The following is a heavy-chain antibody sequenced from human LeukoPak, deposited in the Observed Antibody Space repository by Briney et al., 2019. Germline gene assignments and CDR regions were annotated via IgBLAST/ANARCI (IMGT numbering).Heavy chain of an antibody. CDR1: GGSISSGGYY. D-gene: IGHD6-6*01. V-gene: IGHV4-30-2*01. CDR2: IYHSGST. J-gene: IGHJ3*02. Sequence: SETLSLTCTVSGGSISSGGYYWSWIRQPPGKGLEWIGYIYHSGSTYYNPSLKSRVTISVDTSKNQFSLKLSSVTAADTAVYYCAKFKGSSSPAFDIWGQGTMVTVSS. CDR3: AKFKGSSSPAFDI.